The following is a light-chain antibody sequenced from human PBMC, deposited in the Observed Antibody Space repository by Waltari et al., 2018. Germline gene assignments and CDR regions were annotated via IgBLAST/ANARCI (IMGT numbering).Light chain of an antibody. CDR2: SAS. V-gene: IGKV3-11*01. J-gene: IGKJ1*01. CDR3: QQRSNGPRT. Sequence: EIVLTQSPDTLSLSPGERATLSCRASQSVTSYLAWYQQKPGQAPRVLIYSASNRATGVPARFSGSGSETDFTLTISSLEPEDFAVYYCQQRSNGPRTFGQGTKVEVK. CDR1: QSVTSY.